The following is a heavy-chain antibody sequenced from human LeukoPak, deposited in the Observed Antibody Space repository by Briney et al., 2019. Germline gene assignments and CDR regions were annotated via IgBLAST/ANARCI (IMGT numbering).Heavy chain of an antibody. V-gene: IGHV1-2*02. D-gene: IGHD1-26*01. CDR2: INPDSGGT. CDR1: GYTFTAYY. J-gene: IGHJ6*02. Sequence: GASVKVSCKASGYTFTAYYMYWVRQAPGQGLEWMGWINPDSGGTNYAQKFQGRVTMSRDTSISTAYMELSRLRSDDTAVYYCARVSGSYTLNYYYGMDVWGQGTTVTV. CDR3: ARVSGSYTLNYYYGMDV.